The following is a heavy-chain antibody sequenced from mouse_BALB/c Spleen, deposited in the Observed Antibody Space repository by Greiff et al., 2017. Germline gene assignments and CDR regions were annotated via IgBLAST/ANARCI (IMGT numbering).Heavy chain of an antibody. CDR3: ANGSSYAMDY. J-gene: IGHJ4*01. CDR2: ISYDGSN. D-gene: IGHD1-1*01. CDR1: GYSITSGYY. Sequence: EVQRVESGPGLVKPSQSLSLTCSVTGYSITSGYYWNWIRQFPGNKLEWMGYISYDGSNNYNPSLKNRISITRDTSKNQFFLKLNSVTTEDTATYYCANGSSYAMDYWGQGTSVTVSS. V-gene: IGHV3-6*02.